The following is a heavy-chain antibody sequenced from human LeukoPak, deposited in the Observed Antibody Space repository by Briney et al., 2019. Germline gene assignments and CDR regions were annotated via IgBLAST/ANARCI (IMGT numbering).Heavy chain of an antibody. Sequence: GGSLRLSCAASGLTFSSYWMHWVRQAPGKGLVWVSRINSDGSSTSYADSVKGRFTISRDNAKNTLYLQMNSLRAEDTAVYYCARFPRSTVTTEAGYWGQGTLVTVSS. CDR1: GLTFSSYW. CDR3: ARFPRSTVTTEAGY. D-gene: IGHD4-17*01. V-gene: IGHV3-74*01. CDR2: INSDGSST. J-gene: IGHJ4*02.